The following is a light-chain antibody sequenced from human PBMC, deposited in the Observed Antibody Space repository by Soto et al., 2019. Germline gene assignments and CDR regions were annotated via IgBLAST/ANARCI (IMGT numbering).Light chain of an antibody. CDR3: AAWDDSLNGHVV. CDR1: SSNSGSNT. CDR2: TNN. J-gene: IGLJ2*01. Sequence: QSVLTQPPSASGTPGQRVTISCSGSSSNSGSNTVNWYQQVPGTAPNLLIYTNNQRPSGVPDRFSCSKSGTSASLAISALQSEDEAAYYCAAWDDSLNGHVVFGGGTKLTVL. V-gene: IGLV1-44*01.